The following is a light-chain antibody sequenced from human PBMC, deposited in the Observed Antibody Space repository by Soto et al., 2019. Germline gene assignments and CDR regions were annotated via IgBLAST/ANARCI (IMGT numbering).Light chain of an antibody. Sequence: SYELTQPPSVSVAPGQTARVTCGGNNLGDKSVHWYQQKPGQAPVLVVSDDNDRPSGIPERFSGSKSGNTATLTISRVEAGDEADYYCQVWDSSSVHVVFGGGTKLTVL. J-gene: IGLJ2*01. V-gene: IGLV3-21*02. CDR1: NLGDKS. CDR3: QVWDSSSVHVV. CDR2: DDN.